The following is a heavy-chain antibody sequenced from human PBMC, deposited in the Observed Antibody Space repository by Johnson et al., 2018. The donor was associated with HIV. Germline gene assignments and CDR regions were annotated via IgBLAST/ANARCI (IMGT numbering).Heavy chain of an antibody. CDR3: AKGLLIAAAHDAFDI. D-gene: IGHD6-13*01. J-gene: IGHJ3*02. CDR1: GFIVSNYW. CDR2: IWYDGSNK. Sequence: QVQLVESGGGLVQPGGSLRLSCAASGFIVSNYWMSWVRQAPGKGLEWVAVIWYDGSNKDYADSVKGRFTISRDNSKNTLYLQMNSLRAEDTAVYYCAKGLLIAAAHDAFDIWGQGTMVTVSS. V-gene: IGHV3-33*06.